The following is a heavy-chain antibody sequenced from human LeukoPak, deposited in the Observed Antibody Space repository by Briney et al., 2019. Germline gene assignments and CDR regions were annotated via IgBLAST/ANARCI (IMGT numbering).Heavy chain of an antibody. CDR3: AKAERYFRYYYYYGMDV. Sequence: PGGSLRLSCAASGFTFDDCAMHWVRQAPGKGLEWVSGISWNSGSIGYADSVKGRFTISRDNAKNSLYLQMNSLRAEDTALYYCAKAERYFRYYYYYGMDVWGQGTTVTVSS. CDR1: GFTFDDCA. V-gene: IGHV3-9*01. CDR2: ISWNSGSI. J-gene: IGHJ6*02. D-gene: IGHD3-9*01.